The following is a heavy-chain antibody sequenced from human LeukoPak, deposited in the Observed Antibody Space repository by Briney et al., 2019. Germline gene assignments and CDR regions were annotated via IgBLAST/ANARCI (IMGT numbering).Heavy chain of an antibody. Sequence: GGSLRLSCAASGFTFSSYSMHWVRQAPGKGLVWVSRINSDGSSTSYPDSVKGRFTISRDNAKNTLYLQMNSLRAEDTAVYYCARVGYVVSSPFDPWGQGTLVTVSS. CDR1: GFTFSSYS. J-gene: IGHJ5*02. CDR3: ARVGYVVSSPFDP. V-gene: IGHV3-74*01. D-gene: IGHD2-21*01. CDR2: INSDGSST.